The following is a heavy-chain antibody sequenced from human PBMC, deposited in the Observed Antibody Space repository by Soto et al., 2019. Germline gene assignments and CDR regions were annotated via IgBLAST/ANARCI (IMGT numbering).Heavy chain of an antibody. CDR2: ISSSSCYI. CDR1: GFTFSSYS. CDR3: ATGDYIVVVVAATYYMDV. V-gene: IGHV3-21*01. Sequence: GGSLRLSCAASGFTFSSYSMNWVRQAPGKGLEWVSSISSSSCYIYYADSVKGRFTISRDNAKNSLYLQMNSLRAEDTAVYYCATGDYIVVVVAATYYMDVWGKGTTVTVSS. D-gene: IGHD2-15*01. J-gene: IGHJ6*03.